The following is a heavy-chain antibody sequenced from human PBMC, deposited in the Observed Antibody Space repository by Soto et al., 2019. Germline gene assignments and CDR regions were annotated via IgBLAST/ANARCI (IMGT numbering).Heavy chain of an antibody. D-gene: IGHD4-17*01. J-gene: IGHJ5*02. Sequence: GGSLSLSCAASGFTFSSYAMSWVRQAPGKGLEWVSAISGSGGSTYYADSVKGRFTISRDNSKNTLYLQMNSLRAEDTAVYYCAKGPDDYGDYSWFDPWGQGTLVTVSS. CDR3: AKGPDDYGDYSWFDP. CDR1: GFTFSSYA. V-gene: IGHV3-23*01. CDR2: ISGSGGST.